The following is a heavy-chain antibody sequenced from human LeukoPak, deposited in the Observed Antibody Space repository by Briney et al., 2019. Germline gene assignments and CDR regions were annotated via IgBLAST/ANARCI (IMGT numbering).Heavy chain of an antibody. D-gene: IGHD1-26*01. V-gene: IGHV4-4*02. Sequence: GSLRLSCAASGFTFSSYEINWVRQAPGKGLEWVGEIYHSGSTNYNPSLKSRVTISVDKSKNQFSLKLSSVTAADTAVYYCARGRGALNLPFDYWGQGTLVTVSS. CDR3: ARGRGALNLPFDY. CDR1: GFTFSSYEI. CDR2: IYHSGST. J-gene: IGHJ4*02.